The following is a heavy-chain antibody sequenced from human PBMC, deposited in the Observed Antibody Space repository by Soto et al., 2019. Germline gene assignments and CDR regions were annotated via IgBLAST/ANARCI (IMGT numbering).Heavy chain of an antibody. D-gene: IGHD3-22*01. CDR2: IWYDGSNK. CDR1: GFTFSSYG. J-gene: IGHJ6*02. CDR3: ARDGLYDSSGYYYGWDYYYGMDV. V-gene: IGHV3-33*01. Sequence: GGSLRISCAASGFTFSSYGMHWVRQAPGKGLEWVAVIWYDGSNKYYADSVKGRFTISRDNSKNTLYLQMNSLRAEDTAVYYCARDGLYDSSGYYYGWDYYYGMDVWGQGTTVTVSS.